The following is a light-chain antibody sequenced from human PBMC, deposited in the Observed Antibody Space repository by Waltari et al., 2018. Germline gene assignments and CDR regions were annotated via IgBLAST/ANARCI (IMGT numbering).Light chain of an antibody. CDR2: SAS. J-gene: IGKJ4*01. Sequence: DIQMTQSPSSVSASVGDRVTITCRASQDIGPWLAWYQQKPGKAPSLLIYSASSLEGWVPSRFSGSGSGTNFTLTINSLRPEDFATYFCLQVSNFPVTFGGGTKVEV. CDR1: QDIGPW. CDR3: LQVSNFPVT. V-gene: IGKV1-12*01.